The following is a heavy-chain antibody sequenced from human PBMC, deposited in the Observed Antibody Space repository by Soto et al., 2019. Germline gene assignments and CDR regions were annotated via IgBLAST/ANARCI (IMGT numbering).Heavy chain of an antibody. D-gene: IGHD2-2*01. J-gene: IGHJ5*01. V-gene: IGHV3-30*18. CDR3: AKGGCSSSSCSFDS. Sequence: QEQLVESGGGVVQPGMSLRLSCVASRFSFSNFGMHWVRQAPGKGLEWVAALSFDGSNKNYADGVRGRFTISRDNSKNTLYLYMNSLRSYDTAMYYCAKGGCSSSSCSFDSWGQGTLVTV. CDR1: RFSFSNFG. CDR2: LSFDGSNK.